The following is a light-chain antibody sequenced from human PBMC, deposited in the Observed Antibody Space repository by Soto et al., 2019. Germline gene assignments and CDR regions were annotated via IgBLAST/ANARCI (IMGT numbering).Light chain of an antibody. CDR1: QSVGSSY. V-gene: IGKV3-20*01. CDR2: GAS. J-gene: IGKJ4*01. CDR3: QQAYSFPLT. Sequence: EIVLTQSPGTLSLSPGERATLSCRASQSVGSSYLTWYQQKPGQAPRLLIYGASSRATGIPDRLSGSGSGTDFTLTINSLQPEDFATYYCQQAYSFPLTFGGGTK.